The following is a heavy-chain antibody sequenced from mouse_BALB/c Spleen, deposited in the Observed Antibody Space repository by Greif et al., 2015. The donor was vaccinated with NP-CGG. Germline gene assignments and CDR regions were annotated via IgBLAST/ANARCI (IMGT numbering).Heavy chain of an antibody. J-gene: IGHJ3*01. CDR3: ANDYDERLAY. CDR1: GFNIKDTY. Sequence: EVQLQQSGAELVKPGASVKLSCTASGFNIKDTYMHWVKQRPEQGLGWIGRIDPANGNTKYDPKFQGKATITADTSSNTAYLQLSSLTSEDTAVYYCANDYDERLAYWGQGTLVTVSA. D-gene: IGHD2-4*01. CDR2: IDPANGNT. V-gene: IGHV14-3*02.